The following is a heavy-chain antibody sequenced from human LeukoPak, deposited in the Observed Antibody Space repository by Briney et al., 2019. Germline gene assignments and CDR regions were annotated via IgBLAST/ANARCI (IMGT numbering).Heavy chain of an antibody. Sequence: ASVKVSCKASGHTSTTYAIHWVRQAPGQGLEWMGWINAGNGNIKYSQKLQGRVTMTRDTSTSTVYMELSSLRSEDTAVYYCARTKDSSSSYWFDPWGQETLVTVSS. V-gene: IGHV1-3*01. CDR2: INAGNGNI. D-gene: IGHD6-13*01. CDR3: ARTKDSSSSYWFDP. J-gene: IGHJ5*02. CDR1: GHTSTTYA.